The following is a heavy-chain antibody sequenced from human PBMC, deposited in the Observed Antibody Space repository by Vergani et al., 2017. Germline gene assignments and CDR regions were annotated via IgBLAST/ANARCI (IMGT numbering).Heavy chain of an antibody. CDR2: ISWNSGSI. CDR3: AKGYYFDY. V-gene: IGHV3-9*01. J-gene: IGHJ4*02. Sequence: EVQLVESGGGLVQPGGSLRLSCAASGFTFSSHEMNWVRQAPGKGLEWVSGISWNSGSIGYADSVKGRFTISRDNAKNSLYLQMNSLRAEDTALYYCAKGYYFDYWGQGTLVTVSS. CDR1: GFTFSSHE.